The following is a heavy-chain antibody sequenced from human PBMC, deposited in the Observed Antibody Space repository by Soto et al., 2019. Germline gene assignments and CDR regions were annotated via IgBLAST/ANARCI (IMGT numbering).Heavy chain of an antibody. J-gene: IGHJ5*02. CDR2: IYDGGST. CDR3: ARRYNWFDP. Sequence: QLQLQESGPGLVKPSETLSLTCTVSGGSISSTTYYWNWIRQSPGKGLEWIGSIYDGGSTFYNPSLKSRVTISVDTSKNQFSLKLSSVTAADTAVYYCARRYNWFDPWGQVTLVTVSS. CDR1: GGSISSTTYY. V-gene: IGHV4-39*01.